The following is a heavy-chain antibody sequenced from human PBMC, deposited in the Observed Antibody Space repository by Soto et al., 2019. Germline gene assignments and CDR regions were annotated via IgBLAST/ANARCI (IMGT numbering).Heavy chain of an antibody. J-gene: IGHJ4*02. V-gene: IGHV4-4*02. CDR1: GGSISSSNW. CDR2: IYHSGST. CDR3: ARVFGDGEIRFLEWLLDY. Sequence: SETLSLTCAVSGGSISSSNWWSWVRQPPGKGLEWIGEIYHSGSTNYNPSLKSRVTISVDKSKNQFSLKLSSVTAADTAVYYCARVFGDGEIRFLEWLLDYWGQGTLVTVSS. D-gene: IGHD3-3*01.